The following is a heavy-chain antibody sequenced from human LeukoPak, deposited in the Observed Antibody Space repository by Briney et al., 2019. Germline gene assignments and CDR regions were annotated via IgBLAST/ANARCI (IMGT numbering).Heavy chain of an antibody. D-gene: IGHD6-6*01. CDR2: ISGNGENT. J-gene: IGHJ4*02. CDR3: AKVSSIAAHFDY. Sequence: PGGSLRLSCAASGFTFSSYSMSWIRQAPGKGLEWVSAISGNGENTYYADSMKGRFTISRDNSKNMLYLQMNSLRAEDTAVYYCAKVSSIAAHFDYWGQGTLVTVSS. CDR1: GFTFSSYS. V-gene: IGHV3-23*01.